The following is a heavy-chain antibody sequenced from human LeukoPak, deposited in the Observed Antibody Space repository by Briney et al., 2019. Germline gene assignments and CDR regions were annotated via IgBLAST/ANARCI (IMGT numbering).Heavy chain of an antibody. Sequence: PSETLSLTCTVPDGSITSYYWSWIPHPPGKGLERMGYIYYGGTTNYNPSPKRRVTISVDTSKTQFSLKPSSVTAADTAVYYCARDIFGEGPDYWGQGTLVTVSS. CDR3: ARDIFGEGPDY. V-gene: IGHV4-59*01. J-gene: IGHJ4*02. D-gene: IGHD3-10*02. CDR2: IYYGGTT. CDR1: DGSITSYY.